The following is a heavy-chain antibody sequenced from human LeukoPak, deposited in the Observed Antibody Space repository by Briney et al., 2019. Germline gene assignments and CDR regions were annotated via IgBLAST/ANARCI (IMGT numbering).Heavy chain of an antibody. Sequence: GGSLRLSCAASGFTFSSYGMHWVRQAPGKGLEWVAFIRYDGSNKYYADSVKGRFTISRDNSKNTLYLQMNSLRAEDTALYYCAKGYYYDSSGYYRDAFDIWGQGTMVTVSS. D-gene: IGHD3-22*01. CDR3: AKGYYYDSSGYYRDAFDI. CDR1: GFTFSSYG. V-gene: IGHV3-30*02. J-gene: IGHJ3*02. CDR2: IRYDGSNK.